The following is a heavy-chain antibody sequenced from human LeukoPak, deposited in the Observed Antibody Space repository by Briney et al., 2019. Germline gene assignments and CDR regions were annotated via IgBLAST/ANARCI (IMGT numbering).Heavy chain of an antibody. CDR1: GFTFSSYS. J-gene: IGHJ3*02. D-gene: IGHD3-10*01. V-gene: IGHV3-48*01. Sequence: PGGSLRLSCAASGFTFSSYSMNWVRQAPGKGLERVSYISTSSSTIYYADSVKGRFTISRDNAKNSLYLQMNSLRAEDTAVYYCARWRGALDAFDIWGQGTMVTVSS. CDR2: ISTSSSTI. CDR3: ARWRGALDAFDI.